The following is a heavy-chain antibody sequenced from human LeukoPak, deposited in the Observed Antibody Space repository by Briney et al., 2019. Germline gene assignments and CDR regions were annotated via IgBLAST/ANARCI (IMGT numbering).Heavy chain of an antibody. CDR1: GYTFIGYY. J-gene: IGHJ5*02. Sequence: ASVKVSCKASGYTFIGYYIHWVRQAPGQGLEWMGWINPNSGGTNYAQKFQGRVTMTRDTSISTAYMELSRLRSADTAVYYCARAGRVRLRFLEWFWFDPWGQGALVTVSS. CDR2: INPNSGGT. CDR3: ARAGRVRLRFLEWFWFDP. V-gene: IGHV1-2*02. D-gene: IGHD3-3*01.